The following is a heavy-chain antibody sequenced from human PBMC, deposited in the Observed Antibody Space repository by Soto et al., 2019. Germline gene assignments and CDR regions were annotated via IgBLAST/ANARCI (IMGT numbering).Heavy chain of an antibody. D-gene: IGHD2-2*02. CDR1: GYTFTGQN. CDR2: INPKGGGT. Sequence: VKVSCKASGYTFTGQNMHWVRQAPGQGLEWMGWINPKGGGTNYAQKFQGRVTMTRDTSINTAYMELSRLRSEDTAVYYCATGKVDTLSGMDVWGQGTTVTVSS. J-gene: IGHJ6*02. V-gene: IGHV1-2*02. CDR3: ATGKVDTLSGMDV.